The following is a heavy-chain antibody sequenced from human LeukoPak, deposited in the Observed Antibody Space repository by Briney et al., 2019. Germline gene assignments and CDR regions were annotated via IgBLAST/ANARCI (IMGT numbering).Heavy chain of an antibody. D-gene: IGHD3-16*01. CDR1: GYSISSGYY. Sequence: SETLPLTCTVSGYSISSGYYWGWIRQPPGQGLEWIASLFHTGSTYYNPSLKRRVTISVDTSKNQISLKLNSVTAADAAVYYCARGGAFDYWGQGTLVTVSS. CDR2: LFHTGST. V-gene: IGHV4-38-2*02. CDR3: ARGGAFDY. J-gene: IGHJ4*02.